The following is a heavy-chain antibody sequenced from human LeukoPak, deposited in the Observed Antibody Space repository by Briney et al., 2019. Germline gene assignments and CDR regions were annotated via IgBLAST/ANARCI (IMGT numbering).Heavy chain of an antibody. D-gene: IGHD3-22*01. J-gene: IGHJ4*02. CDR2: INAGNGNT. CDR1: GYTFTSYA. V-gene: IGHV1-3*01. Sequence: ASVKVSCRASGYTFTSYAMHWVRQAPGQRLEWMGWINAGNGNTKYSQKFQGRVTITRDTSASTAYMELSSLRSEDTAVYYCARQGTYYYDSSGYFWFDYWGQGTLVTVSS. CDR3: ARQGTYYYDSSGYFWFDY.